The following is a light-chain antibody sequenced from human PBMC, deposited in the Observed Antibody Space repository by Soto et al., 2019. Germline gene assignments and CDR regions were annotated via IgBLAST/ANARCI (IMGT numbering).Light chain of an antibody. J-gene: IGKJ4*01. Sequence: DIQMTQSPSTGSASVGDRVTITCRASQSISSQLAWYRQKPGKAPNILIYAASTLQSGVPSRFSGSGSGTDFTLTISCLQSEDFATYYCQQYDSLPLTFGGGTKVDIK. CDR2: AAS. V-gene: IGKV1-12*01. CDR1: QSISSQ. CDR3: QQYDSLPLT.